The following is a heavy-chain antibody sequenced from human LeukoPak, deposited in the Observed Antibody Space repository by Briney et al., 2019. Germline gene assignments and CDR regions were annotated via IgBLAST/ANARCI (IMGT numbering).Heavy chain of an antibody. Sequence: GALRLSCAASGFTFSSYAMHWVRQAPGKGLEGVAVISYDGSNKYYADSVKGRFTISRDNSKNTLYLQMNSLRAEDTAVYYCAREYPGTATLIDYWGQGTLVTVSS. V-gene: IGHV3-30-3*01. CDR2: ISYDGSNK. CDR3: AREYPGTATLIDY. CDR1: GFTFSSYA. J-gene: IGHJ4*02. D-gene: IGHD2-21*02.